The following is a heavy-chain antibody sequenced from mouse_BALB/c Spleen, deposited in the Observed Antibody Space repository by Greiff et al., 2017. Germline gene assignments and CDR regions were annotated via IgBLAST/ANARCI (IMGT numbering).Heavy chain of an antibody. V-gene: IGHV5-6-2*01. CDR3: ASPIYYYGTRAMDY. J-gene: IGHJ4*01. CDR1: GFTFSSYY. D-gene: IGHD1-1*01. Sequence: DVHLVESGGGLVKLGGSLKLSCAASGFTFSSYYMSWVRQTPEKRLELVAAINSNGGSTYYPDTVKGRFTISRDNAKNTLYLQMSSLKSEDTALYYCASPIYYYGTRAMDYWGQGTSVTVSS. CDR2: INSNGGST.